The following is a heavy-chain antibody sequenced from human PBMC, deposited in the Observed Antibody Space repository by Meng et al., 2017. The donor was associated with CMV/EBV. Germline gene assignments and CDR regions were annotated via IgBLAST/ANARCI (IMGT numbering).Heavy chain of an antibody. J-gene: IGHJ6*02. CDR3: ARGQGDFWSGYSVYYDYGMDV. CDR2: INHSGST. D-gene: IGHD3-3*01. CDR1: GGSFSGYY. Sequence: SETLSLTCAVYGGSFSGYYWSWIRKPPGKGLEWIGEINHSGSTNYNPSLKSRVTISVDTSKNQISLKLSSVTAADTAVYYWARGQGDFWSGYSVYYDYGMDVWGQGTMVTVSS. V-gene: IGHV4-34*01.